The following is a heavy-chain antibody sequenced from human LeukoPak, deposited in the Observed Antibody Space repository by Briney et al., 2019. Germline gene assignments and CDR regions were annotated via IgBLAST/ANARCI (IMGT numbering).Heavy chain of an antibody. D-gene: IGHD2-21*02. Sequence: PGGSLRLSCAASGFTFSSYWMHWVRQAPGKGLVWVSRIFNPGGATAYVESVKGRFTISRDNAENTLSLQMNSLRVEDTAVYYCVRVNCAGDCTSRDWYFDLWGRGTLVVVSS. J-gene: IGHJ2*01. CDR2: IFNPGGAT. CDR3: VRVNCAGDCTSRDWYFDL. CDR1: GFTFSSYW. V-gene: IGHV3-74*01.